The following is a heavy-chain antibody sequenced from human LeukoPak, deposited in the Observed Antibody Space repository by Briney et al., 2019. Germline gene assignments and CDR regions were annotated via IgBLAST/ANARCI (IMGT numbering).Heavy chain of an antibody. CDR2: INPNSGGT. J-gene: IGHJ4*02. D-gene: IGHD5-18*01. V-gene: IGHV1-2*02. CDR3: ARSQVDTAMSGLFFDY. Sequence: ASVKVSCKASGYTFTGYYMHWVRQAPGQGLERMGWINPNSGGTNYAQKFQGRVTMTRDTSISTAYMELSRLRSDDTAVYYCARSQVDTAMSGLFFDYWGQGTLVTVSS. CDR1: GYTFTGYY.